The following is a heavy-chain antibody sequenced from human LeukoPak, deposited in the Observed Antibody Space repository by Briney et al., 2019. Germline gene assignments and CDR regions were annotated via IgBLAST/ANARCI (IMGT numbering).Heavy chain of an antibody. D-gene: IGHD1-7*01. CDR3: VSDWNWGVDY. V-gene: IGHV3-7*01. J-gene: IGHJ4*02. CDR2: INQDGSEI. Sequence: PGGSLRLSCAASGFTFSSYWMNWVRQAPGKGLEWVANINQDGSEIYYVDSVKGRFTISRDNAKNSLYLQMNSLRAEDTAMHYCVSDWNWGVDYWGQGTLVTVSS. CDR1: GFTFSSYW.